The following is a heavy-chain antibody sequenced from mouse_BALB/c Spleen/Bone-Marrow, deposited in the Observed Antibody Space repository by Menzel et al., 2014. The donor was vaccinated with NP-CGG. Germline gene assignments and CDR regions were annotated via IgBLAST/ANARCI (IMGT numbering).Heavy chain of an antibody. CDR1: GYTFTDYY. Sequence: VQLQQSGPELVEPGASVKMSCKASGYTFTDYYMKWVKQSHGMSLEWIGDINPNSGDTLYNQKFKGKATLTVDKSSSTAYMQLNSLTSEDSAVYYCGRSRATDNWGQGTSVTVSS. J-gene: IGHJ4*01. CDR3: GRSRATDN. V-gene: IGHV1-26*01. CDR2: INPNSGDT.